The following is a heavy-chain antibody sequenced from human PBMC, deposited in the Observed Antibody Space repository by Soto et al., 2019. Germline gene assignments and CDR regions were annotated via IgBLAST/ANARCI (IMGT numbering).Heavy chain of an antibody. CDR2: IYRTGGT. CDR3: ASRDPGTSVDY. CDR1: GGSFTSNNW. Sequence: QVQLQESGPGLVKPSGTLSLPCAVSGGSFTSNNWWTWVRQPPGQGLEWIGEIYRTGGTNYNPSLESSVTISLDKSESQFSLKVPSLTAAETAVYYCASRDPGTSVDYWGQGTLVTVSS. D-gene: IGHD1-7*01. J-gene: IGHJ4*02. V-gene: IGHV4-4*02.